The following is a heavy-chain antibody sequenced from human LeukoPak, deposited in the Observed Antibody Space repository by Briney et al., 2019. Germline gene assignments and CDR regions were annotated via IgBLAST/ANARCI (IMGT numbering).Heavy chain of an antibody. D-gene: IGHD1-1*01. CDR3: ARDQLELGTHWFDP. CDR2: IIPVLEEA. V-gene: IGHV1-69*04. J-gene: IGHJ5*02. CDR1: GVTFSNSG. Sequence: ASVKVSCKASGVTFSNSGTTWVRQAPGRGLEWMGRIIPVLEEAQYAQNFQGKVTITADKSTSTAYMELHSLTSEDTAVYYCARDQLELGTHWFDPWGQGTLVTVSS.